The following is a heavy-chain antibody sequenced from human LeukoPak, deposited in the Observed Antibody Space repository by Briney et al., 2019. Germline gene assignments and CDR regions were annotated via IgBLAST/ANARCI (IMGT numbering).Heavy chain of an antibody. CDR3: ARGRYYGSGNWFDP. J-gene: IGHJ5*02. CDR2: IYHSGST. D-gene: IGHD3-10*01. Sequence: PSETLSLTCAVSGGSISSSNWWSWVRQPPGKGLEWIGEIYHSGSTNYNPSLKSRVTISVDKPKNQFSLKLSSVTAADTAVYYCARGRYYGSGNWFDPWGQGTLVTVSS. V-gene: IGHV4-4*02. CDR1: GGSISSSNW.